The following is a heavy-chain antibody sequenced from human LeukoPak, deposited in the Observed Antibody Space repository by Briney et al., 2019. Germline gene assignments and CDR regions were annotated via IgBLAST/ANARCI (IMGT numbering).Heavy chain of an antibody. V-gene: IGHV1-2*02. CDR1: GYTFTGYY. CDR2: INPNSGGT. Sequence: GASVKVSCKASGYTFTGYYMHWVRQAPGQGLEWMGWINPNSGGTNYAQKFQGRVTMTRDTSISTAYMELSRLRSDDTAVYYCARWKGSSSGVSMYYYYMDVWGKGTTVTVSS. CDR3: ARWKGSSSGVSMYYYYMDV. J-gene: IGHJ6*03. D-gene: IGHD6-6*01.